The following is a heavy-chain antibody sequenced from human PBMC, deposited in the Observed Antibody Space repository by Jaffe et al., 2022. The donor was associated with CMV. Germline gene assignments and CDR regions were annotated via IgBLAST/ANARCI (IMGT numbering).Heavy chain of an antibody. CDR1: GFTFSSYE. V-gene: IGHV3-48*03. Sequence: EVQLVESGGGLVQPGGSLRLSCAASGFTFSSYEMNWVRQAPGKGLEWVSYISSSGSTIYYADSVKGRFTISRDNAKNSLYLQMNSLRAEDTAVYYCARSVTYYYDSSGYYYMPSNTNYYYYYYMDVWGKGTTVTVSS. CDR2: ISSSGSTI. CDR3: ARSVTYYYDSSGYYYMPSNTNYYYYYYMDV. J-gene: IGHJ6*03. D-gene: IGHD3-22*01.